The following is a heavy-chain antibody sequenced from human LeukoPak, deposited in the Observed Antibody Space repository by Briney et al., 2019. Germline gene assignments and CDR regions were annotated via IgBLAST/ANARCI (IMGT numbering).Heavy chain of an antibody. CDR2: IYNSGSS. Sequence: SETLSLTCTVSGGSISAYYWSWIRQPAGKGLEWIGRIYNSGSSDYNPSLKSRVTISVDTSKNQFSLKLSSVTAADTAVYYCARGSGPDAFDIWGQGTMVTVSS. CDR3: ARGSGPDAFDI. V-gene: IGHV4-4*07. J-gene: IGHJ3*02. CDR1: GGSISAYY.